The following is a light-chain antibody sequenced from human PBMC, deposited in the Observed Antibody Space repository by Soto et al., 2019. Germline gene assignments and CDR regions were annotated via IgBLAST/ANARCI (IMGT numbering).Light chain of an antibody. J-gene: IGKJ1*01. Sequence: EIVLTQSPGTLSLSLGERATLSCRASQSFSSTYLAWYQQKPGQAPRLLVYGASSRATGIPDRFSGFGSGTDFTLTISRLEPEDFAVYYCYQYDTSPWTFGQGTKVDIK. CDR1: QSFSSTY. CDR3: YQYDTSPWT. V-gene: IGKV3-20*01. CDR2: GAS.